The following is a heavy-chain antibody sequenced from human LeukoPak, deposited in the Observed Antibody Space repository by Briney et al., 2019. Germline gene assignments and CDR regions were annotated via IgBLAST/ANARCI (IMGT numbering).Heavy chain of an antibody. V-gene: IGHV4-4*09. CDR2: IYTSGST. D-gene: IGHD4-17*01. CDR3: ARLRYGDFYYYYYMDV. J-gene: IGHJ6*03. Sequence: PSETLCLTCTVSGGSISANSWSWIRQPPGKGLEWIGYIYTSGSTNYNSSLKSRVTISLDTTKNQFSLKLSSVTAADTTVNYCARLRYGDFYYYYYMDVWGKGTTVTVSS. CDR1: GGSISANS.